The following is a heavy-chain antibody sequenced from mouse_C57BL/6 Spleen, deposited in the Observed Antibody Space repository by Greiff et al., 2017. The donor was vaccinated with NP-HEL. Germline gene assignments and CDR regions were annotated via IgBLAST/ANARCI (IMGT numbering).Heavy chain of an antibody. CDR3: ARKLPWYFDV. CDR1: GYTFTSYW. J-gene: IGHJ1*03. V-gene: IGHV1-69*01. CDR2: IDPSDSYT. Sequence: QVQLQQPGAELVMPGASVKLSCKASGYTFTSYWMHWVKQRPGQGLEWIGEIDPSDSYTNYNQKFKGKSTLTVDKSSSTAYMQLSSLTSEDSAVYDCARKLPWYFDVWGTGTTVTVSS.